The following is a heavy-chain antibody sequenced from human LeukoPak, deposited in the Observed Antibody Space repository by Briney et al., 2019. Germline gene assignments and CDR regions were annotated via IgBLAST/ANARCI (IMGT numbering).Heavy chain of an antibody. D-gene: IGHD3-9*01. Sequence: PGGSLRLSCAASGFTFSDYYMSWIRQAPGKGLEWVSYISSSGSTIYYADSVKGRFTISRDNSKNTLYLQMNSLRAEDTAVYYCARAGWLGDYYYYMDVWGKGTTVTISS. J-gene: IGHJ6*03. V-gene: IGHV3-11*04. CDR3: ARAGWLGDYYYYMDV. CDR1: GFTFSDYY. CDR2: ISSSGSTI.